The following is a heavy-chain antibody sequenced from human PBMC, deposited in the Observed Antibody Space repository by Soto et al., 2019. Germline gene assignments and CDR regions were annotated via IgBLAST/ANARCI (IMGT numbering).Heavy chain of an antibody. CDR3: ATLTKYDILTGFYPR. Sequence: EVQLVESGGGLVQPGGSLRLSCAASGFTVNSNYMSWVRQAPGKGLEWVSVIYSDGSTYYADSVKGRFIISRDNSNNTLYFQMNSLRAEDTAVYYCATLTKYDILTGFYPRWGQGTLVTVSS. J-gene: IGHJ4*02. CDR1: GFTVNSNY. D-gene: IGHD3-9*01. CDR2: IYSDGST. V-gene: IGHV3-66*01.